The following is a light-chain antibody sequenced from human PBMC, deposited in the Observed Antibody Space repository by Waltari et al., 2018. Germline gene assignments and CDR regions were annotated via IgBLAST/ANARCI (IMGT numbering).Light chain of an antibody. J-gene: IGKJ1*01. Sequence: DIVMTQSPDSLAVSLGERATINCRSSQSVLHRSNSKNYLAWYQQKPGHPPKVLIYWASTRGSGVPDRFSGSGSGTDFTLTIGSLQAEDVAVYYCQQYYTTPRTFGHGTKVEIK. CDR1: QSVLHRSNSKNY. CDR2: WAS. CDR3: QQYYTTPRT. V-gene: IGKV4-1*01.